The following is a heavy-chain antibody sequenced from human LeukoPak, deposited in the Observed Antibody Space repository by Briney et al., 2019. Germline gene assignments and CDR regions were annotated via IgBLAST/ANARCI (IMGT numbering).Heavy chain of an antibody. CDR1: GGSFSGYY. V-gene: IGHV4-34*01. D-gene: IGHD6-13*01. CDR2: INHSGST. J-gene: IGHJ4*02. CDR3: ARLAAAGDY. Sequence: SETLSLACAVYGGSFSGYYWSWIRQPPGKGLEWIGEINHSGSTNYNPSLKSRVTISVDTSKNQFSLKLSSVTAADTAVYYCARLAAAGDYWGQGTLVTVSS.